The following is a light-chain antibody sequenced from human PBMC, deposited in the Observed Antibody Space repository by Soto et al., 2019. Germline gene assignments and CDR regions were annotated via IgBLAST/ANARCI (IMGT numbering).Light chain of an antibody. CDR1: SSDIGSYDL. Sequence: QSALTQPASVSGSPGHSITISCTGTSSDIGSYDLVSWYQQHPGTAPKLIIYEVTKRPSGVSTRFSGSKSGNTASLTISGLQAVDEADYYCCSFADFTYVFGTGTKLTVL. J-gene: IGLJ1*01. CDR2: EVT. V-gene: IGLV2-23*02. CDR3: CSFADFTYV.